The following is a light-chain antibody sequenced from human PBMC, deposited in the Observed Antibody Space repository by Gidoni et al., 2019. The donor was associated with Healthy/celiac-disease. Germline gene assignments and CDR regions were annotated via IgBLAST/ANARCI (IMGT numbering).Light chain of an antibody. J-gene: IGLJ1*01. CDR1: SSDVGGYNY. CDR3: SSYAGSNNYV. CDR2: EVS. Sequence: QSALTQPPSASGSPGQSVTLSCTGTSSDVGGYNYVSWYQQPPGKAPKLMIYEVSKRPSGVPDRFSGSKSGNTASLTVSGFQAEDEADYYCSSYAGSNNYVFGTGTKVTVL. V-gene: IGLV2-8*01.